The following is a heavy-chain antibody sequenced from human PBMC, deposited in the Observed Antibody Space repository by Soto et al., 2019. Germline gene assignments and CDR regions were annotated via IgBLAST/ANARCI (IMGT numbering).Heavy chain of an antibody. CDR3: ARRGSGSYYDY. D-gene: IGHD1-26*01. CDR2: ISGSGDST. CDR1: GFTFSSYA. J-gene: IGHJ4*02. V-gene: IGHV3-23*01. Sequence: EVQLLESGGGLVQPGGSLRLSCAASGFTFSSYAMRWVRQAPGQGLEWVSAISGSGDSTYYADSVKGRFTISRDNSKNTLYLQMNSLRGEDTAVYHCARRGSGSYYDYWGQGTLVTVSS.